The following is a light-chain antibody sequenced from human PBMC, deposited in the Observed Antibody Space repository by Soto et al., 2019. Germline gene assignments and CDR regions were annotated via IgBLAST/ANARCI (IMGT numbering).Light chain of an antibody. Sequence: DIQMTQSPSSLSASVVDRVTITCRASQTISNYLNWYQQKPGKAPKLLIYAASSLQSGVPSRFSGSGSGTDFTLTISSLQPEDFATFYCQQSYSTPITFGQGTRLEI. CDR1: QTISNY. CDR2: AAS. J-gene: IGKJ5*01. V-gene: IGKV1-39*01. CDR3: QQSYSTPIT.